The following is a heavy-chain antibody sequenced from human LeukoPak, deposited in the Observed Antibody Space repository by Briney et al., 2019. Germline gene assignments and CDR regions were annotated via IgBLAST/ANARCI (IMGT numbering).Heavy chain of an antibody. Sequence: SETLSLTCTVSGGSISSYYWSWIRQPPGKGLEWIGYIYYSGSTNYNPSLKSRVTISVDTSKNQISLKLSSVTAADTAVYYCAREVGSSWYIFDYWGQGTLVTVSS. CDR3: AREVGSSWYIFDY. CDR1: GGSISSYY. CDR2: IYYSGST. J-gene: IGHJ4*02. V-gene: IGHV4-59*01. D-gene: IGHD6-13*01.